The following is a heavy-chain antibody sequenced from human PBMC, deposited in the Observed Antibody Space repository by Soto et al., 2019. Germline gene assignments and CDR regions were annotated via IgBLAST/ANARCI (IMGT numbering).Heavy chain of an antibody. J-gene: IGHJ4*02. V-gene: IGHV1-46*04. Sequence: ASVKVSCKASGYTFTSYYMHWVRQAPGQGLEWMGIINPSGGSTSYSPSLKSRLTITKDTSKNQLVLTMTNMDPVDTATYYCAHLPWKQLWPRAPVVYWGQGTPVTVSS. CDR2: INPSGGST. CDR1: GYTFTSYY. D-gene: IGHD5-18*01. CDR3: AHLPWKQLWPRAPVVY.